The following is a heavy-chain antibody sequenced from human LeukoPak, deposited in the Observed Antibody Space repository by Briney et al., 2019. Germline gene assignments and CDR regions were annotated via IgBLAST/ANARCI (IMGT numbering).Heavy chain of an antibody. J-gene: IGHJ4*02. CDR2: IYYNGST. D-gene: IGHD6-6*01. Sequence: SETLSLTCTVSGGSISFYYWSWIRQRPGKGAEWIGSIYYNGSTNYNPSLKSRVTISVDTSKNQFSLKLRSVTAADTAIYYCARDSSSSAFDYWGQGTLVTVSS. CDR3: ARDSSSSAFDY. CDR1: GGSISFYY. V-gene: IGHV4-59*01.